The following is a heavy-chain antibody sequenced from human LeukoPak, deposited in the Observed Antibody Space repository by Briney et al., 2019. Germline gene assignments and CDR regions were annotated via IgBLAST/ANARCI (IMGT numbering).Heavy chain of an antibody. V-gene: IGHV3-30-3*01. D-gene: IGHD3-9*01. Sequence: GGSLRLSCAASGFTFSAYAMHWVRQAPGKGLEWVAVVSYDGTNKYYADSVKGRFTISRDNSKNTLYLQMDSLRVEDTAVYYCARVRDYDILTGYWDPWGQGTLVTVSS. CDR2: VSYDGTNK. J-gene: IGHJ5*02. CDR3: ARVRDYDILTGYWDP. CDR1: GFTFSAYA.